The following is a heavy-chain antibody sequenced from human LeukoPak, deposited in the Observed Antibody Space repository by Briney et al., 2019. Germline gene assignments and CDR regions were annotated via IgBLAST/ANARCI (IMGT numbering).Heavy chain of an antibody. CDR1: GFTFDDYA. CDR2: ISWNSGSI. J-gene: IGHJ4*02. D-gene: IGHD3-22*01. V-gene: IGHV3-9*01. Sequence: PGGSLRLSCAASGFTFDDYAMHWVRQAPGKGLEWVSGISWNSGSIGYADSVKGRFTISRDNAKNSLYLQMNSLRAEDTALYYCAKAYYYDSSGCPFDYWGQGTLVTVSS. CDR3: AKAYYYDSSGCPFDY.